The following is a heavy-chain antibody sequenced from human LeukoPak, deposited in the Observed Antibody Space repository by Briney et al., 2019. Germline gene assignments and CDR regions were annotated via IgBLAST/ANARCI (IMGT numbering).Heavy chain of an antibody. J-gene: IGHJ5*02. CDR2: IYTSGST. V-gene: IGHV4-4*07. D-gene: IGHD3-3*01. CDR3: ARQPRITVFGVVKKGGNWFDP. CDR1: GGPISSYY. Sequence: PSETLSLTCTVSGGPISSYYWSWIRQPAGKGLEWIGRIYTSGSTNYNPSLKSRVTMSVDTSKNQFSLKLSSVTAADTAVYYCARQPRITVFGVVKKGGNWFDPWGQGTLVTVSS.